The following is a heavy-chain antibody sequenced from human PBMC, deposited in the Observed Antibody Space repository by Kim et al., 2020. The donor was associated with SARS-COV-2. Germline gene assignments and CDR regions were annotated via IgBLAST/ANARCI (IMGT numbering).Heavy chain of an antibody. D-gene: IGHD3-22*01. Sequence: GGSLRLSCSASGFTFSSYAMHWVRQAPGKGLEYVSAISSNGGSTYYADSVKGRFTISRDNSKNTLYLQMSSLRAEDTAVYYCVKAGYNYYERLFDYWGQGTLVTVSS. CDR1: GFTFSSYA. J-gene: IGHJ4*02. CDR2: ISSNGGST. CDR3: VKAGYNYYERLFDY. V-gene: IGHV3-64D*09.